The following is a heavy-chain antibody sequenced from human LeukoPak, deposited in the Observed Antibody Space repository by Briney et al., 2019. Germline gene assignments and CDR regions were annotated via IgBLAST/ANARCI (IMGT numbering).Heavy chain of an antibody. CDR1: GYTFTDYY. CDR3: ARGFQLPHPLEDWLDP. V-gene: IGHV1-2*02. J-gene: IGHJ5*02. CDR2: INPNSGGT. Sequence: ASVKVSCKASGYTFTDYYIHWVRQAPGQGPEWMAWINPNSGGTNYAQKFHGRVTVTRDTSITTAYMELTRLRSDATAVYYCARGFQLPHPLEDWLDPGGQGTLVTVSS. D-gene: IGHD2-2*01.